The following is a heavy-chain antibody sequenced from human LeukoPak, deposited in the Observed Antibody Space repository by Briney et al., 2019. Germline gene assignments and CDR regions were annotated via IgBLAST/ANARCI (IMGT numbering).Heavy chain of an antibody. Sequence: GGSLRLSCAASGFTFSSYAMSWVRQAPGKGLEWVSAISGSGGSTYYADSVKGRFTISRDNSKNTLYLQMNSLRAEDTAVYYCAKAAYPYYYDSSGYPDYWGQGTLVTVSP. J-gene: IGHJ4*02. V-gene: IGHV3-23*01. CDR3: AKAAYPYYYDSSGYPDY. CDR2: ISGSGGST. CDR1: GFTFSSYA. D-gene: IGHD3-22*01.